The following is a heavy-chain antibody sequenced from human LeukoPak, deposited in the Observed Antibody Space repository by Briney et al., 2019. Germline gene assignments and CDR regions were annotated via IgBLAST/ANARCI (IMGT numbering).Heavy chain of an antibody. CDR1: GGSISSYY. Sequence: SETLSLTCTVSGGSISSYYWSWIRQPPGKGLEWIGYIHSSGSTNYKPPLKSRVTISLDTSKNQFSLKLTSVTAADTAMYYCTRAGPAFYWDLELWGRGALVTVSS. J-gene: IGHJ2*01. V-gene: IGHV4-59*12. CDR2: IHSSGST. CDR3: TRAGPAFYWDLEL.